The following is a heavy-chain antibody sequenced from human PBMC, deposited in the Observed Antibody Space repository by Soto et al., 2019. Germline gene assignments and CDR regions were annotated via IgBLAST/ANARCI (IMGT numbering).Heavy chain of an antibody. CDR2: IKSTATGGTT. D-gene: IGHD1-1*01. Sequence: EVQLVESGGGLVKPGGSLRLSCAASGFTFKDAWMSWVRQAPGKGLEWVGHIKSTATGGTTDYAAPVKVRFSISKDYSEGALYRQMNSLNTENTARYFCTWNLDIWGQGTSVIVSS. J-gene: IGHJ6*02. V-gene: IGHV3-15*01. CDR1: GFTFKDAW. CDR3: TWNLDI.